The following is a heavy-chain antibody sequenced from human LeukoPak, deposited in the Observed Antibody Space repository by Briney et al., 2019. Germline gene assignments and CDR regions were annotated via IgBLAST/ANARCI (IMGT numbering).Heavy chain of an antibody. J-gene: IGHJ4*02. CDR1: GDSIGSYC. CDR2: VYYFGST. V-gene: IGHV4-59*01. D-gene: IGHD3-22*01. CDR3: ARTPKYFFDDSDSFYFDY. Sequence: PSETLSLTCTVSGDSIGSYCWNWIRQSPGEEMEWIGYVYYFGSTMYNPSLKSRVNISVNRSTNQFSLSVSSVTVADTAVYFCARTPKYFFDDSDSFYFDYWGQGALVTASS.